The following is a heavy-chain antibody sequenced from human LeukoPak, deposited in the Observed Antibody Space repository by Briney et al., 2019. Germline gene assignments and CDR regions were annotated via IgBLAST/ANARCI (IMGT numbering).Heavy chain of an antibody. CDR1: GFTFSSYA. D-gene: IGHD2-2*01. CDR2: ISSSSSYI. V-gene: IGHV3-21*01. J-gene: IGHJ4*02. CDR3: ARELKRVVPAAQFFDY. Sequence: GGSLRLSCAASGFTFSSYAMSWVRQAPGKGLEWVSSISSSSSYIYYADSVKGRFTISRDNAKNSLYLQMNSLRAEDTAVYYCARELKRVVPAAQFFDYWGQGTLVTVSS.